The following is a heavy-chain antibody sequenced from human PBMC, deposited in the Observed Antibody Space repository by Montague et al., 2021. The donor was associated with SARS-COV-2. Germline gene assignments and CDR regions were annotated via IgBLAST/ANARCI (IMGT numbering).Heavy chain of an antibody. V-gene: IGHV4-39*01. Sequence: SETLSPTCTVSGGSISSSSYYWGWIRQPPGKGLEWIGSIYYSGSTYYXPSLKSRVTISVDTSKNQFSLKLSSVTAADTAVYYCARQVGTMIVVVIIKLRYYFDYWGQGTLVTVSS. J-gene: IGHJ4*02. CDR1: GGSISSSSYY. CDR2: IYYSGST. CDR3: ARQVGTMIVVVIIKLRYYFDY. D-gene: IGHD3-22*01.